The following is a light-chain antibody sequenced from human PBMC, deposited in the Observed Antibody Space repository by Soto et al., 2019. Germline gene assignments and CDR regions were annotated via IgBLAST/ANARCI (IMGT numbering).Light chain of an antibody. Sequence: IVLTQSPFPLALSPRXRATLPWRGSQSVSSRYVAWYQQKPGQAPRLLIYGASSRATGIPDRFSGSGSGTDFTLTISRLEPEDFAVYYCQQYGSSPQTFGQGTKVAIK. J-gene: IGKJ1*01. V-gene: IGKV3-20*01. CDR1: QSVSSRY. CDR2: GAS. CDR3: QQYGSSPQT.